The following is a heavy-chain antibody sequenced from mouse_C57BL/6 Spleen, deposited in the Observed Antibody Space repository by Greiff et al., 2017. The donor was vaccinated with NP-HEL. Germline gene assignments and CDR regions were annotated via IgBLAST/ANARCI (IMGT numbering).Heavy chain of an antibody. CDR1: GYTFTSYW. Sequence: QVQLKQPGAELVKPGASVKLSCKASGYTFTSYWMHWVKQRPGRGLEWIGRIDPNSGGTKYNEKFKSKATLTVDKPSSTAYMQLSSLTSEDSAVYYCARKNYGNYEWYFDVWGTGTTVTVSS. J-gene: IGHJ1*03. CDR2: IDPNSGGT. CDR3: ARKNYGNYEWYFDV. V-gene: IGHV1-72*01. D-gene: IGHD2-1*01.